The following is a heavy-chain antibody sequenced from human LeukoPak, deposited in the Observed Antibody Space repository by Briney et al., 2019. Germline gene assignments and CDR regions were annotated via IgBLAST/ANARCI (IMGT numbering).Heavy chain of an antibody. J-gene: IGHJ5*02. CDR3: ARAGRANWFDP. CDR2: INHSGST. V-gene: IGHV4-34*01. D-gene: IGHD1-26*01. Sequence: SETLSLACAVYGGSFSGYYWSWIRQPPGKGLEWIGEINHSGSTNYNPSLKSRVTISVDTSKNQFSLKLSSVTAADTAVYYCARAGRANWFDPWGQGTLVTVSS. CDR1: GGSFSGYY.